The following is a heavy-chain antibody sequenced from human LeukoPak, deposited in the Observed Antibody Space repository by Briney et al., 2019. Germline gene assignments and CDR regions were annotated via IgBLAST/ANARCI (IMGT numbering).Heavy chain of an antibody. D-gene: IGHD3-22*01. CDR1: GFTFSSYA. CDR2: ISSNGGTT. Sequence: GGSLRLSCSASGFTFSSYAMQWVRQAPGKRLEYVSAISSNGGTTYYADSVKGRFTISRDNSKNTVYLQMSSLRPEDTAVYYCVKTAAYYYDSSGSYWGRGTLVTVSS. J-gene: IGHJ4*02. CDR3: VKTAAYYYDSSGSY. V-gene: IGHV3-64D*06.